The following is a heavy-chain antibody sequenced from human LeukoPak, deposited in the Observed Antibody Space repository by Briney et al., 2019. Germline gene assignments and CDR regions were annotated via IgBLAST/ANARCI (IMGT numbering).Heavy chain of an antibody. J-gene: IGHJ4*02. CDR1: GGSFSGYC. CDR3: ARGVGATNFDY. D-gene: IGHD1-26*01. CDR2: INHSGST. V-gene: IGHV4-34*01. Sequence: SETLSVTCAVYGGSFSGYCWSWIRQPPGKGLEWIGEINHSGSTNYNPSLKSRVTISVDTSKNQFSLKLSSVTAADTAVYYCARGVGATNFDYWGQGPVVTVSS.